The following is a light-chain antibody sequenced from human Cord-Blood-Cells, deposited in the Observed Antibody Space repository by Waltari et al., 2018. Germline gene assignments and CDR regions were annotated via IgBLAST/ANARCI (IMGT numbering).Light chain of an antibody. Sequence: ALTQPPSESGSPGPSVTLPLTGTSRDIASSTSVSWYRQYPGKAPKLMIYEINKRPSGVSGRFSGSKSGHSASLTISGLQSEDEGDYYCCSYAGSNSLSFGGGTRLTVL. CDR3: CSYAGSNSLS. J-gene: IGLJ2*01. V-gene: IGLV2-8*01. CDR1: SRDIASSTS. CDR2: EIN.